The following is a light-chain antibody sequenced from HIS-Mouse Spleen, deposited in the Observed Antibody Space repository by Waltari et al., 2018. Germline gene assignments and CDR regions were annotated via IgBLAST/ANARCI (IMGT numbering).Light chain of an antibody. Sequence: QSALTQPASVSGSPGQSITIPCTGTSRDGGGYNLVPWYQQHPGKAPKLMIYEGSKRPSGVSNRFSGSKSGNTASLTISGLQAEDEADYYCCSYAGSSTPVVFGGGTKLTVL. CDR3: CSYAGSSTPVV. J-gene: IGLJ2*01. CDR1: SRDGGGYNL. CDR2: EGS. V-gene: IGLV2-23*01.